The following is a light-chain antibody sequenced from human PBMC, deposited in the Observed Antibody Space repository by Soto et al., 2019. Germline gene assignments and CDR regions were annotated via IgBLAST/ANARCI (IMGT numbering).Light chain of an antibody. CDR2: DVS. CDR1: SSDVGGYNY. V-gene: IGLV2-14*01. CDR3: SSYTRSSTLYVV. J-gene: IGLJ2*01. Sequence: QSALTRPASVSGSPGQSITISCTGTSSDVGGYNYVSWYQQHPGKAPKLMIYDVSNRPSGVSNRFSGSKSGNTASLTISGLQAEDEADYYCSSYTRSSTLYVVFAGGTKVTVL.